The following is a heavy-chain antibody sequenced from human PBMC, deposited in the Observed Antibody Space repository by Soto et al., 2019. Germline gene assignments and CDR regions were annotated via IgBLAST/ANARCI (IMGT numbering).Heavy chain of an antibody. CDR3: ASGGAGSGPFTWELPDH. J-gene: IGHJ4*02. CDR2: ITPFSGDV. D-gene: IGHD1-26*01. CDR1: GNTFTYRY. Sequence: QLQLVQSGAEVKRTGSTVTVSCKALGNTFTYRYLHWVRQAPGQALEWMGWITPFSGDVNYAQKFKERVTITRDGSTNTPYTRMSSLSSEDTAMYYCASGGAGSGPFTWELPDHWGQGTLSPSPQ. V-gene: IGHV1-45*02.